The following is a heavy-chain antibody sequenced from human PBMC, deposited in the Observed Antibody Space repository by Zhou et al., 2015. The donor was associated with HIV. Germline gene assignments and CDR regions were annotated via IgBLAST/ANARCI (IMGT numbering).Heavy chain of an antibody. CDR3: ARASTLAGLRNXGPTDY. CDR1: GGTFSSYA. D-gene: IGHD7-27*01. CDR2: IIPIFGTA. Sequence: QVQLVQSGAEVKKPGSSVKVSCKASGGTFSSYAINWVRQAPGQGLEWMGGIIPIFGTANYAQKFQGRVTITADESTTTAYMELSSLRSEDTAVYYCARASTLAGLRNXGPTDYWGQGTLVTVSS. V-gene: IGHV1-69*12. J-gene: IGHJ4*02.